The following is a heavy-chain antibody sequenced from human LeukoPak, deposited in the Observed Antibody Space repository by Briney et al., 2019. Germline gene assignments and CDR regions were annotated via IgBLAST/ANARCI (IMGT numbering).Heavy chain of an antibody. D-gene: IGHD2-2*01. CDR1: GYTFTTYY. CDR2: TNPSSGST. V-gene: IGHV1-46*01. Sequence: ASVKASCKASGYTFTTYYMHWVRQAPGQGLEWMGVTNPSSGSTTYAQKFQGRVTMTRDTSTKTVYMEVSSLISEDTAVYYCARGHSVAVPADPWFGPWGQGTLVTVSS. CDR3: ARGHSVAVPADPWFGP. J-gene: IGHJ5*02.